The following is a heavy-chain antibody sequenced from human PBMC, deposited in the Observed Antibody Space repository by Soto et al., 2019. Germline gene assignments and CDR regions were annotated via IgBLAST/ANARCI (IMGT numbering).Heavy chain of an antibody. CDR1: GGSISSGGYS. V-gene: IGHV4-30-2*03. D-gene: IGHD3-22*01. J-gene: IGHJ5*02. Sequence: SETLSLTCAVSGGSISSGGYSWSWIRQPPGKGLEWIGYIYHSGSTYYNPSLKSRVTMSVDTSNNQFSLKLSSVTAADTSVYYCARQASGYYYGWFDPWGQGTLVTVSS. CDR2: IYHSGST. CDR3: ARQASGYYYGWFDP.